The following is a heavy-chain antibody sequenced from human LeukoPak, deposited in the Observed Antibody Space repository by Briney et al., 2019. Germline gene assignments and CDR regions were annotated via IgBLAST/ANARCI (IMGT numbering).Heavy chain of an antibody. V-gene: IGHV3-33*01. CDR1: GFTFSSYG. Sequence: GGSLRLSCAASGFTFSSYGMHWVRQAPGKGLEWVAVIWYDGSNKYYADSVKGRFTISRDNSKNTLYLQMNSLRAEDTAVYYCARVPSGSSWYLADYWGQGTLVTVSS. J-gene: IGHJ4*02. CDR2: IWYDGSNK. D-gene: IGHD6-13*01. CDR3: ARVPSGSSWYLADY.